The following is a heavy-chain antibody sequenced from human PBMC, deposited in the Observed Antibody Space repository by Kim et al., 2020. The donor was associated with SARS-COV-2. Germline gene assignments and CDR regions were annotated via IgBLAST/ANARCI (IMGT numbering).Heavy chain of an antibody. V-gene: IGHV3-48*02. CDR2: ITSSTTI. D-gene: IGHD5-18*01. CDR3: ARHSYGNYYFDC. CDR1: GFTFSSYS. J-gene: IGHJ4*02. Sequence: GGSLRLSCAASGFTFSSYSMNWVRQAPGKGLEWVSYITSSTTIYYADSVKGRFTISRDNAKNSLYLQMNSLRDEDTAVDYCARHSYGNYYFDCWGQGTLVTVSS.